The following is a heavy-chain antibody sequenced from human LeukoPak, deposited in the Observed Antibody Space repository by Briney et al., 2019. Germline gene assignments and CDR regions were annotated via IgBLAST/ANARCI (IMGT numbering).Heavy chain of an antibody. Sequence: ASVKVSCKASGYTFTGYYMHWVRQAPGQGLEWMGWINTNTGNPTYAQGFTGRFVFSLDTSVSTAYLQISSLKAEDTTVYYCARGLYYYDSSGYYGFFSYWGQGTLVTVSS. CDR3: ARGLYYYDSSGYYGFFSY. J-gene: IGHJ4*02. V-gene: IGHV7-4-1*02. D-gene: IGHD3-22*01. CDR1: GYTFTGYY. CDR2: INTNTGNP.